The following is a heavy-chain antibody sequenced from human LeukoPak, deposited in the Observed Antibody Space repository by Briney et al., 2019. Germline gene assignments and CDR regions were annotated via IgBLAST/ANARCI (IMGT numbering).Heavy chain of an antibody. CDR3: ASSTYYYDSSGYPVIDY. CDR1: GFTFSSYS. CDR2: ISSSSSTI. V-gene: IGHV3-48*01. D-gene: IGHD3-22*01. J-gene: IGHJ4*02. Sequence: PGGSLRLSCAASGFTFSSYSMNWVRQAPGKGLEWVSYISSSSSTIYYADSVKGRFTITRDNAKNSLYLQMSSLRAEDTAVYYCASSTYYYDSSGYPVIDYWGQGTLVTVSS.